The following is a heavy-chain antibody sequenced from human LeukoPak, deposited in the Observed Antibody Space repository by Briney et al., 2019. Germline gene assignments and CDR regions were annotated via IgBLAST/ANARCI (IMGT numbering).Heavy chain of an antibody. CDR1: GGSINSHY. CDR3: AAQHQLVNTFDF. CDR2: IHYTGTT. V-gene: IGHV4-59*11. J-gene: IGHJ3*01. Sequence: SETLSLTCAVSGGSINSHYWGWIRQPPGKGLEWIGYIHYTGTTNYNPSLKSRVTLSLDTSKNQFSLKVNSVTAADAAVYYCAAQHQLVNTFDFWGQGTMITVSS. D-gene: IGHD6-6*01.